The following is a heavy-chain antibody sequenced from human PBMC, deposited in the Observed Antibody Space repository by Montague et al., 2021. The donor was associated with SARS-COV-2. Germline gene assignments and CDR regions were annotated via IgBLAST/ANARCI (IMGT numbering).Heavy chain of an antibody. D-gene: IGHD3-3*01. J-gene: IGHJ3*02. CDR3: ARHGWNGAFDI. CDR2: IDNSGST. Sequence: SETLSLTCTASGGSIGTYYWSWIRQPPGKGLEWIGYIDNSGSTNHNPSLESRVTMSVDTSKNQFSLKLNSVTAADTAAYYCARHGWNGAFDIWGRGTLVTVSS. V-gene: IGHV4-59*01. CDR1: GGSIGTYY.